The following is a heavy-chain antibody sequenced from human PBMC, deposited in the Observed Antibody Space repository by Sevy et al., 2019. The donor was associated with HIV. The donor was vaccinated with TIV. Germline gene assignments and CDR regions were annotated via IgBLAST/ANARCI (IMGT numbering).Heavy chain of an antibody. V-gene: IGHV1-18*01. CDR3: ARDLGRITMIVVVISAFDI. CDR2: ISAYNGNT. D-gene: IGHD3-22*01. Sequence: ASVKVSCKASGYTFTSYGISWVRQAPGQGLEWMGWISAYNGNTNYAQKLQGRVTMTTDTSTSTAYMELRSLRSDDTAVYYCARDLGRITMIVVVISAFDIWGQWTMVTVSS. CDR1: GYTFTSYG. J-gene: IGHJ3*02.